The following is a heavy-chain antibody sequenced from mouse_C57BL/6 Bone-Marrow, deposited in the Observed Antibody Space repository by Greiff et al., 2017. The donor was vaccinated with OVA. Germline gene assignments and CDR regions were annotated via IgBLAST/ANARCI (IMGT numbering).Heavy chain of an antibody. CDR3: ARIAPWYFDV. CDR2: IDPSDRYT. V-gene: IGHV1-69*01. Sequence: QVQLQQPGAELVIPGASVKLSCKASGYTFPSYWMHWVKQRPGQGLEWIGEIDPSDRYTNYNRKFKGKSTLTVDKSSSTAYMQLSSLTSEDSAVYYCARIAPWYFDVWGTGTTVTVSS. CDR1: GYTFPSYW. J-gene: IGHJ1*03.